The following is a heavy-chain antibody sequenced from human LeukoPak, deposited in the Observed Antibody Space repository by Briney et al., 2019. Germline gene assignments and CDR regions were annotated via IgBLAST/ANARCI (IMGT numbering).Heavy chain of an antibody. D-gene: IGHD3-10*01. CDR2: TYYRSKWYN. CDR3: ARASYGSGTYASPRRDFDY. J-gene: IGHJ4*02. V-gene: IGHV6-1*01. CDR1: GDSVSSNSAA. Sequence: PSQTLSLTCAISGDSVSSNSAAWNWIRQSPSRGLEWLGGTYYRSKWYNDYAVSVKSRITINPDTSKNQFSLQLNSVTPEDTAVYYCARASYGSGTYASPRRDFDYWGQGTLVTVSS.